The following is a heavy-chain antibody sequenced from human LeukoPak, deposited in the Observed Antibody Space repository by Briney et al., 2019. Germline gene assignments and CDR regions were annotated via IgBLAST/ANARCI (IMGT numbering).Heavy chain of an antibody. CDR2: ISSSSSYI. Sequence: GGSLRLSCAASGFTFSSYWMNWVRQAPGKGLEWVSSISSSSSYIYYADSVKGRFTISRDNAKNSLYLQMNSLRAEDTAVYYCARVPAGGPFLWGQGTLVTVSS. CDR3: ARVPAGGPFL. J-gene: IGHJ4*02. CDR1: GFTFSSYW. D-gene: IGHD2-2*01. V-gene: IGHV3-21*01.